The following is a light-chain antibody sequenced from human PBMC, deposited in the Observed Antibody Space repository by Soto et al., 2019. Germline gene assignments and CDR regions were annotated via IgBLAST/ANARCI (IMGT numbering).Light chain of an antibody. CDR2: AAS. Sequence: EIVLTQSPGTLSSSPGERATLSCRAIQSVISTYLAWYQQKPGQTPRLLISAASNRATGIPDRFSGSGSGTDFALTISRLEPEDFAVYYCQQYGSSSWTFGQGTRVEI. CDR3: QQYGSSSWT. J-gene: IGKJ1*01. V-gene: IGKV3-20*01. CDR1: QSVISTY.